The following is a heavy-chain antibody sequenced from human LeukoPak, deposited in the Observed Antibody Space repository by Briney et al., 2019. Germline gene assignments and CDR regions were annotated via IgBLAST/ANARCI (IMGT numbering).Heavy chain of an antibody. CDR2: ISGSGGST. Sequence: PGGSLRLSCAASGFTFSSYAMSWVRQAPGKGLECVSAISGSGGSTYYADSVKGRFTISRDNSKNTLYQQMNSLRAEDTAVYYCAKPGAYYDILTGHFDYWGQGTLVTVSS. J-gene: IGHJ4*02. CDR1: GFTFSSYA. CDR3: AKPGAYYDILTGHFDY. V-gene: IGHV3-23*01. D-gene: IGHD3-9*01.